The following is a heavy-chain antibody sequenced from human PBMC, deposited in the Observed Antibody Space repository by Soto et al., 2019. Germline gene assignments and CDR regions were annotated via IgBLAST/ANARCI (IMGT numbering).Heavy chain of an antibody. V-gene: IGHV1-18*01. CDR2: ISPYDGYT. CDR3: ARGGYYDSSGARNYYFYGMNV. CDR1: GYTFASYG. Sequence: QVQLVQSGAEVKKPGASVKVSCKASGYTFASYGINWVRQAPGQGLEWLGWISPYDGYTHYAQILQGRVSMTPDTSTKTAYMELRSLRSDDTAMYYCARGGYYDSSGARNYYFYGMNVWGQGTTVTVSS. J-gene: IGHJ6*02. D-gene: IGHD3-22*01.